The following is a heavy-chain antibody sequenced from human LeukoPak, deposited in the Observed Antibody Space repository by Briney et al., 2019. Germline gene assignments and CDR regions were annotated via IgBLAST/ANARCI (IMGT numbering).Heavy chain of an antibody. J-gene: IGHJ4*02. V-gene: IGHV1-2*02. CDR3: ARSGGYSSSWAFDY. CDR1: GYTFTGYY. CDR2: INPNSGGT. D-gene: IGHD6-13*01. Sequence: ASVKVSCKASGYTFTGYYMHWVRQAPGQGLEWMGWINPNSGGTNYAQKFQGRVTMTRDMSTSTVYMELSSLRSEDTAVYYCARSGGYSSSWAFDYWGQGTLVTVSS.